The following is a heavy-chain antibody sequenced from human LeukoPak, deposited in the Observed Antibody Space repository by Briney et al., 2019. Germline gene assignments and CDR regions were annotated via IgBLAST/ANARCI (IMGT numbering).Heavy chain of an antibody. J-gene: IGHJ4*02. D-gene: IGHD1-26*01. Sequence: GGSLRLSCAASGFTFSSCSMNWVRQAPGKGLEWVSSISSSSSYIYYADSVKGRFTISRDNAKNSLYLQMNSLRAEDTAVYYCASGIYDLGVFDYWGQGTLVTVSS. CDR3: ASGIYDLGVFDY. V-gene: IGHV3-21*01. CDR1: GFTFSSCS. CDR2: ISSSSSYI.